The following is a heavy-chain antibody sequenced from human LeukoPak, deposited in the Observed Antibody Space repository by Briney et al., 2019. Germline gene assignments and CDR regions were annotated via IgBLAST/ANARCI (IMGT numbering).Heavy chain of an antibody. D-gene: IGHD5-12*01. Sequence: SETLSLTCSVSGGSISNNSYYWGWIRQPPGKGLEWIGSIYYSGSTYYNPSLKSRVTISVDTSKNQFSLKLSSVTAADTAVYYCARGGRVATILHYYYMDVWGKGTTVTVSS. J-gene: IGHJ6*03. CDR2: IYYSGST. CDR3: ARGGRVATILHYYYMDV. CDR1: GGSISNNSYY. V-gene: IGHV4-39*01.